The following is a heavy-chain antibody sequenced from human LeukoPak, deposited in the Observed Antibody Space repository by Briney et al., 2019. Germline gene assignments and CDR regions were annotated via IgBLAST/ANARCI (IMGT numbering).Heavy chain of an antibody. CDR2: ISGSGGST. Sequence: GGSLRLSCAAPGFTFSSYAMSWVRQAPGKGLEWVSAISGSGGSTYYADSVKGRFTISRDNSKNTLYLQMNSLRAEDTAVYYCAKGTELRFLEWLSPYFDYWGQGTLVTVSS. CDR3: AKGTELRFLEWLSPYFDY. CDR1: GFTFSSYA. D-gene: IGHD3-3*01. J-gene: IGHJ4*02. V-gene: IGHV3-23*01.